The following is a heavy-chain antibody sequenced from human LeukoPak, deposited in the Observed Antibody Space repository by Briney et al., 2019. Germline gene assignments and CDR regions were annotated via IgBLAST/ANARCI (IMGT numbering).Heavy chain of an antibody. J-gene: IGHJ4*02. CDR2: IKQDGSDN. D-gene: IGHD3-10*01. CDR3: ARGPPRGYYGSGSYPTFFDY. V-gene: IGHV3-7*01. Sequence: SGGSLRLSCAASGFTFSSYWMTWVRQAPGKGLEWVANIKQDGSDNYYGDSVKGQFIISRDNETNPLYMQLNRLTSEDTAEYYCARGPPRGYYGSGSYPTFFDYWGQGTLVTVSS. CDR1: GFTFSSYW.